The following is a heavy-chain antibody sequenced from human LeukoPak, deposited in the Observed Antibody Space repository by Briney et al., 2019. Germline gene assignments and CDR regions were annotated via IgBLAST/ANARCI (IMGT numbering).Heavy chain of an antibody. J-gene: IGHJ4*02. D-gene: IGHD1-1*01. CDR2: ISYDGSNK. CDR1: GFTFSSYG. V-gene: IGHV3-30*18. Sequence: PGGSLRLSCAASGFTFSSYGMHWVRQAPGKGLEWVAVISYDGSNKYYADSVKGRFTISRDNSKNTLYLQMNSLRAEDRAVYYCAKDLSNWNDVTTPDYWGQGTLVTVSS. CDR3: AKDLSNWNDVTTPDY.